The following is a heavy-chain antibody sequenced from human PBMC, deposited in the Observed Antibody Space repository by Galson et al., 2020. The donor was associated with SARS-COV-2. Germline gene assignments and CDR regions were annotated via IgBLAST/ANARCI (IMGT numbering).Heavy chain of an antibody. CDR2: ISYDGSNK. CDR1: GFTFSSYA. J-gene: IGHJ4*02. CDR3: ARDLMA. Sequence: GGSLRLSCAASGFTFSSYAMHWVRQAPGKGLEWVAVISYDGSNKYYADSVKGRFTISRDNSKNTLYLQMNSLRAEDTAVYYCARDLMAWGQGTLVTVSS. V-gene: IGHV3-30*04.